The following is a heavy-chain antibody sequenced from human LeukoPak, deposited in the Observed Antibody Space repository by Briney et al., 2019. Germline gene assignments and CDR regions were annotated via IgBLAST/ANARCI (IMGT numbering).Heavy chain of an antibody. J-gene: IGHJ6*02. V-gene: IGHV3-23*01. CDR1: GFTFSSYA. CDR3: AKEDYYGSGSYYYYYGMDV. D-gene: IGHD3-10*01. CDR2: ISGSGGST. Sequence: PGGSLRLSCAASGFTFSSYAMSWVRQAPGKGLEWVSTISGSGGSTYYADSVKGRFTISRDNSKNTLYLQMNSLRAEDTAVYYCAKEDYYGSGSYYYYYGMDVWGQGTTVTVSS.